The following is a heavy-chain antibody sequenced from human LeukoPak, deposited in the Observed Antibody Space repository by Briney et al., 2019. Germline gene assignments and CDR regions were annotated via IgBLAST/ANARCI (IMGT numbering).Heavy chain of an antibody. V-gene: IGHV3-33*01. CDR3: ARESGSYCSGVSCYSYSFDY. Sequence: PGGSLRLSCAASGFTFSSYGMHWVRQAPGKGLEWVAVIWYDGSNKYYADSVKGRFTISRDNSKNTLYLQMNSLRAEDTAVYYCARESGSYCSGVSCYSYSFDYWGQGTLFTVSS. CDR2: IWYDGSNK. D-gene: IGHD2-15*01. J-gene: IGHJ4*02. CDR1: GFTFSSYG.